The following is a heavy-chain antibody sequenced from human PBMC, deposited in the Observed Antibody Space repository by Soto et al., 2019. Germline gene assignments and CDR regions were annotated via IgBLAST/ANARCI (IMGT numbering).Heavy chain of an antibody. J-gene: IGHJ5*02. CDR3: ARLIAVAGPCDWFDP. V-gene: IGHV4-59*08. CDR1: RGSIRSQY. Sequence: PSETLSLTCTVSRGSIRSQYWSWIRQPPGKGLEWIGYIYNSGNTNYNPSLKSRVTISVDTSKNQVSLKLSSVTAADTAVYYCARLIAVAGPCDWFDPWGQGTLVTVSS. D-gene: IGHD6-13*01. CDR2: IYNSGNT.